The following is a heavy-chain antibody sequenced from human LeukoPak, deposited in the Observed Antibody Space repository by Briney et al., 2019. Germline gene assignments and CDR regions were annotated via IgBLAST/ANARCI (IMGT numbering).Heavy chain of an antibody. V-gene: IGHV3-23*01. CDR2: ISGSGGST. CDR3: ARDGNSSSWLNWFDP. CDR1: GFTFSSYA. J-gene: IGHJ5*02. D-gene: IGHD6-13*01. Sequence: GGSLRLSCAAPGFTFSSYAMSWVRQAPGKGLEWVSAISGSGGSTYYADSVKGRFTISRDNAKNSLYLQMNSLRAEDTAVYYCARDGNSSSWLNWFDPWGQGTLVTVSS.